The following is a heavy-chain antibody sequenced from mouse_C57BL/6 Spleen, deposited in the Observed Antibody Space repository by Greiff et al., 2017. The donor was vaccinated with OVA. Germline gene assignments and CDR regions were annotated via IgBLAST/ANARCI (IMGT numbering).Heavy chain of an antibody. CDR1: GYTFTDYY. D-gene: IGHD2-4*01. CDR2: INPYNGGT. Sequence: VQLQQSGPVLVKPGASVKMSCKASGYTFTDYYMNWVKQSHGKSLEWIGVINPYNGGTSYNQKFKGKATLTVDKSSSTAYMELNSLTSEDSAVYYCARGYDYDPAWFAYWGQGTLVTVSA. CDR3: ARGYDYDPAWFAY. V-gene: IGHV1-19*01. J-gene: IGHJ3*01.